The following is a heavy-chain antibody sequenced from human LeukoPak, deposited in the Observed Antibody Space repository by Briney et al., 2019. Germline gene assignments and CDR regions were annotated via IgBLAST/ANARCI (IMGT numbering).Heavy chain of an antibody. J-gene: IGHJ4*02. V-gene: IGHV3-23*01. CDR2: ISGSGGNT. CDR3: ARRRDSSDGKDFDY. Sequence: GGSLRLSCAASGFTSSSYAMSCVRQAPGKGLEWVSAISGSGGNTDCADSVKGRFTISRDNSKNTLYLQMISLRAEDTAVYYCARRRDSSDGKDFDYWGQGTLVTVSS. D-gene: IGHD3-22*01. CDR1: GFTSSSYA.